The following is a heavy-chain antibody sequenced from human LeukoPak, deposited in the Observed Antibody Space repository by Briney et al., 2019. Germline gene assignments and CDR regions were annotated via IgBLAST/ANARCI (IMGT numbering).Heavy chain of an antibody. Sequence: PSETLSLTCTVSGDSISSSSSYWGWIRQPPGEGLEWIGSIYYSGSTYYNTSLKSRVTISVDTSKNQFSLRLNSVTAADTAVYYCARGARSGIYGWFDPWGQGTLVTVSS. V-gene: IGHV4-39*07. J-gene: IGHJ5*02. D-gene: IGHD1-26*01. CDR2: IYYSGST. CDR3: ARGARSGIYGWFDP. CDR1: GDSISSSSSY.